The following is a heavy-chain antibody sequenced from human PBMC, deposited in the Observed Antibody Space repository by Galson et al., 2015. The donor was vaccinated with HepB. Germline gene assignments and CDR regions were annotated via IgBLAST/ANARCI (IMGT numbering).Heavy chain of an antibody. D-gene: IGHD5-18*01. V-gene: IGHV5-51*01. CDR1: GYSFTSYW. Sequence: QSGAEVKKPGESLKISCKGSGYSFTSYWIGWVRQMPGKGLEWMGIIYPGDSDTRYSPSFQGQVTISADKSISTAYLQWSSLKASDTAMYYCARLVDTAPDAWYFDLWGRGTLVTVYS. J-gene: IGHJ2*01. CDR3: ARLVDTAPDAWYFDL. CDR2: IYPGDSDT.